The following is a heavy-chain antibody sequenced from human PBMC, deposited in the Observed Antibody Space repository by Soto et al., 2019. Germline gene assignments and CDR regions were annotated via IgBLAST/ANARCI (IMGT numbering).Heavy chain of an antibody. CDR2: INAGNGNT. D-gene: IGHD3-16*02. CDR1: GYTFPSYA. J-gene: IGHJ5*02. CDR3: ARENDNYDYIWGSYRYTYWFDP. Sequence: ASVKVSCKASGYTFPSYAMHWVRQAPGQRLEWMGWINAGNGNTKYSQKFQGRVTITRDTSASTAYMELSSLRSEDTAVYYCARENDNYDYIWGSYRYTYWFDPWGQGTLVTVSS. V-gene: IGHV1-3*01.